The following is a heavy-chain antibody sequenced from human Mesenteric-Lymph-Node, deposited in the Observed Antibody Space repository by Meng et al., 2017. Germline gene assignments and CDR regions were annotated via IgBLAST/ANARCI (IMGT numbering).Heavy chain of an antibody. CDR1: GGTFSSYA. D-gene: IGHD3-10*01. J-gene: IGHJ4*02. CDR3: ARDRWFGSSIYYFDY. Sequence: SVKVSCKASGGTFSSYAISWVRQAPGQGLEWMGGIIPIFGTANYAQKFQGRVTITADESTSTAYMELSSLRSEDTAVYYCARDRWFGSSIYYFDYWGQGTLVTVSS. CDR2: IIPIFGTA. V-gene: IGHV1-69*13.